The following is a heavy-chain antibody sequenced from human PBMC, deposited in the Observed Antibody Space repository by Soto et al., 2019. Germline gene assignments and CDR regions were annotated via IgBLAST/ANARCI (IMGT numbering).Heavy chain of an antibody. J-gene: IGHJ4*02. CDR3: AKVSTIAVAGTV. Sequence: EVQLLESGGDLVQPGGSLRLSCAASGFTFISSAMSWVRQAPGKGLEWVSSICGGSGNTYYADAVKGRFTISRDNSRKTMYLQMNSLTAEDTAVYYCAKVSTIAVAGTVWGQGTLVTVSS. CDR1: GFTFISSA. CDR2: ICGGSGNT. V-gene: IGHV3-23*01. D-gene: IGHD6-19*01.